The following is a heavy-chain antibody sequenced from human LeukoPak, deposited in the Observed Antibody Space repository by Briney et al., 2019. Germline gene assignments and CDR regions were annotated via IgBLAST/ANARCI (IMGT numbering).Heavy chain of an antibody. J-gene: IGHJ6*03. V-gene: IGHV1-69*13. D-gene: IGHD3-3*01. CDR3: ARLGQITIFLVVTYYYYMDV. CDR1: GGTFSSYA. CDR2: IIPIFGTA. Sequence: ASVKVSCKASGGTFSSYAISWVRQAPGQGLEWMGGIIPIFGTANYAQKFQGRVTITADESTSTAYMELSSLRSEDTAVYYCARLGQITIFLVVTYYYYMDVWGKGTTVTVSS.